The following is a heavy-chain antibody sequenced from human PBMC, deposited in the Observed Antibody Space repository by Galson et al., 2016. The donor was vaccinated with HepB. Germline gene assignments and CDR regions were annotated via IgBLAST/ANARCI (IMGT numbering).Heavy chain of an antibody. CDR3: ARDYYGSGSGLGY. CDR1: GGTLNSYD. J-gene: IGHJ4*02. CDR2: IIPLFGTA. V-gene: IGHV1-69*13. Sequence: SVKVSCKASGGTLNSYDFSWVRQAPGQGLEWMGGIIPLFGTANYAQKFQGRLTITADESTTTVYMGLSSLRSQDTAVYFCARDYYGSGSGLGYWGQGTLVTVSS. D-gene: IGHD3-10*01.